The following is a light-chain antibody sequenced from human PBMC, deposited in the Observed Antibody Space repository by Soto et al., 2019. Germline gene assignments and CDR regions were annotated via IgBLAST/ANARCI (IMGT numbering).Light chain of an antibody. V-gene: IGKV3-11*01. CDR2: DAS. CDR3: QQRGNWPLT. Sequence: EIVLTQSPATLSLSPGERATRSCRASQSISSSLAWYQQKPGQAPSLLISDASYRVAGIPARFSGRGSETDFTLTIIRLEPEEFSVYYCQQRGNWPLTFGGGTKVEIK. CDR1: QSISSS. J-gene: IGKJ4*02.